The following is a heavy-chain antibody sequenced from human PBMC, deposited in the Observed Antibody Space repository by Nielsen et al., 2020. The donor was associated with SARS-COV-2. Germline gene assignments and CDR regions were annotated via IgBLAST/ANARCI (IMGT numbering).Heavy chain of an antibody. Sequence: GESLKISCAASGFTFSSYAMSWVRQAPGKGLEWVSAISGSGGSTYYADSVKGRFTISRDNSKNTLYLQMNSLRAEDTAVYYCAKDQVFWSGLGYFDLWGRGTLVTVSS. CDR1: GFTFSSYA. J-gene: IGHJ2*01. CDR3: AKDQVFWSGLGYFDL. CDR2: ISGSGGST. D-gene: IGHD3-3*01. V-gene: IGHV3-23*01.